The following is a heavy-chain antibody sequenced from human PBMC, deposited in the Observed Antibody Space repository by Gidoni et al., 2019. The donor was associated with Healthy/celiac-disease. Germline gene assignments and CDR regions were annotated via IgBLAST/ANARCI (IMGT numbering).Heavy chain of an antibody. Sequence: QMQLVQSGPEVKKPGTSVKVSCKASGFTFTSSAVQWVRQARGQRLEWIGWIVVGSGNTNYAQKFQERVTITRDMSTSTAYMELSSLRSEDTAVYYCAADRARGGSYCFDYWGQGTLVTVSS. CDR3: AADRARGGSYCFDY. V-gene: IGHV1-58*01. CDR1: GFTFTSSA. CDR2: IVVGSGNT. J-gene: IGHJ4*02. D-gene: IGHD1-26*01.